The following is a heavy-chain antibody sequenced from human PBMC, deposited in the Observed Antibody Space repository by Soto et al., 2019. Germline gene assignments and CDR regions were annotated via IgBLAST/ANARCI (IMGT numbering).Heavy chain of an antibody. D-gene: IGHD2-15*01. CDR2: ISVNGGST. CDR1: GFTFSSCA. CDR3: AKERNSWYSSDSDS. V-gene: IGHV3-23*01. Sequence: PGGSLRLSCAASGFTFSSCAMGWVRQAPGKGLEWVSSISVNGGSTYYADSVKGRFTISRDNSKNILYLHMISLRAEDTAVYYCAKERNSWYSSDSDSWGQGTLVTVSS. J-gene: IGHJ4*02.